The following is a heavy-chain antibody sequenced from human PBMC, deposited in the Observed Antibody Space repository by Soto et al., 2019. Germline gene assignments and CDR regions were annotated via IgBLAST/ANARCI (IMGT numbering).Heavy chain of an antibody. CDR3: ARPEYSSSSYGMDV. J-gene: IGHJ6*02. D-gene: IGHD6-6*01. Sequence: GGALRLSCAASGFTFRSYSMNWVRQAPGKGLEWVSYISSSSSTIYYADSVKGRFTISRDNAKNSLYLQMNSLRDEDTAVYYCARPEYSSSSYGMDVWGQGTTVTVSS. CDR1: GFTFRSYS. CDR2: ISSSSSTI. V-gene: IGHV3-48*02.